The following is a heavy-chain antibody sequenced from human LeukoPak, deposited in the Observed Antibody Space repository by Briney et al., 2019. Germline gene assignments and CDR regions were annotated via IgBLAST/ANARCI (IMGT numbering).Heavy chain of an antibody. CDR1: GFTFSDSW. CDR2: INTYGTA. J-gene: IGHJ4*02. V-gene: IGHV3-74*03. Sequence: PGGSLRLSCEASGFTFSDSWMYWVRQAPGKGLLWIANINTYGTATYADSVKGRFTISRDNAKNTLYLQMHSLRAEDTAVYYCARARGGNWGQGTLVTVSS. CDR3: ARARGGN. D-gene: IGHD3-16*01.